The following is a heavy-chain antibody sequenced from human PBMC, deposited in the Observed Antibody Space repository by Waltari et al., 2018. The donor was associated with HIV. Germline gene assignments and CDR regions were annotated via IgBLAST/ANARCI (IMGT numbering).Heavy chain of an antibody. V-gene: IGHV5-51*01. Sequence: EVQLVQSGAEVKKPGESLKISCQGSGYSFTSSWIGWVRQMPGKGLEWMGIIYPGDSGTRYSPSFQGQVTISADKSISTAYLQWSSLKASDTAMYYCARHLQYSSGWQNWFDPWGQGTLVTVSS. J-gene: IGHJ5*02. CDR3: ARHLQYSSGWQNWFDP. D-gene: IGHD6-19*01. CDR1: GYSFTSSW. CDR2: IYPGDSGT.